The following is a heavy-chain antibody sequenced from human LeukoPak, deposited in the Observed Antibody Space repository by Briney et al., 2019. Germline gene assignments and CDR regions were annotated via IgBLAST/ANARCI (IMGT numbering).Heavy chain of an antibody. CDR1: GFTFSSYA. J-gene: IGHJ1*01. D-gene: IGHD2-2*01. CDR2: ISVSAGST. V-gene: IGHV3-23*01. CDR3: ANFHCSSTSCHLSGYFQH. Sequence: GGSLRLSCAVSGFTFSSYAMSWVRQAPGKGLDWVSAISVSAGSTYYADSVKGRFTISRDYSKNTLYLQMNSLRAEDTAVYYCANFHCSSTSCHLSGYFQHWGQGTLVTVSS.